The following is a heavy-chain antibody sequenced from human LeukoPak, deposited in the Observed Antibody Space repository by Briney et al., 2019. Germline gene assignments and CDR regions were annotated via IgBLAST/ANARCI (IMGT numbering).Heavy chain of an antibody. Sequence: PSETLSLTCTVSGGSISSYYWSWIRQPPGKGLEWIGYIYYSGSTNYNPSLKSRVTISVDTSKNQFSLKLSSVTAADTAVYYCARLGITMVRGVIITANWFDPWGQGTLVTVSS. V-gene: IGHV4-59*08. J-gene: IGHJ5*02. D-gene: IGHD3-10*01. CDR2: IYYSGST. CDR1: GGSISSYY. CDR3: ARLGITMVRGVIITANWFDP.